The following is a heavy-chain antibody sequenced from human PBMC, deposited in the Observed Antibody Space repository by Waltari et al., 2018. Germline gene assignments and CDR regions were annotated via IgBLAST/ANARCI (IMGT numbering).Heavy chain of an antibody. CDR2: INHSGST. CDR1: GGSFSGYY. Sequence: QVQLQQWGAGLLKPSETLSLTCAVYGGSFSGYYWSWIRQPPGKGREWIGEINHSGSTNYNPSLKSRVTISVDTSKNQFSLKLSSVTAADTAVYYCARLPRITIFGVVIPALKGPYFDYWGQGTLVTVSS. V-gene: IGHV4-34*01. CDR3: ARLPRITIFGVVIPALKGPYFDY. J-gene: IGHJ4*02. D-gene: IGHD3-3*01.